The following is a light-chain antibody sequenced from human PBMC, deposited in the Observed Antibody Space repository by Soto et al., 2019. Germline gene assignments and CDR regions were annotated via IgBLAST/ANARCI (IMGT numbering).Light chain of an antibody. Sequence: QSVLTRPPSASGSPGQSVTISCTGTSSDVGGYNYVSWYQQHPGKAPKLAIFEVNKRPSGVPDRFSGSKSGNTAPLTVSGLQTEDEADYYCNSYAGSNSFVFGTGTKVTVL. V-gene: IGLV2-8*01. CDR1: SSDVGGYNY. CDR3: NSYAGSNSFV. CDR2: EVN. J-gene: IGLJ1*01.